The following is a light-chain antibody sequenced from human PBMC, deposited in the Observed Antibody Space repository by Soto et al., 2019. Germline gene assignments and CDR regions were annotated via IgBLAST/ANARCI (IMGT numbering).Light chain of an antibody. CDR1: SSDVGYYNY. J-gene: IGLJ3*02. V-gene: IGLV2-14*01. Sequence: QSALTQPASVSGSPGQSITISCTGTSSDVGYYNYVSWYQQYPGKAPKLMIYEVTNRPSGVSNRFSGSKSGNTASLTISGLQAEDEADYYCSSYTGSITWMFGGGTKLTVL. CDR3: SSYTGSITWM. CDR2: EVT.